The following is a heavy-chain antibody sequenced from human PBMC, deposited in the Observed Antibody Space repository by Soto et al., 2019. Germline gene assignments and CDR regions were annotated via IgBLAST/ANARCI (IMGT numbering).Heavy chain of an antibody. V-gene: IGHV1-46*01. CDR3: ARRAYNYANMDV. D-gene: IGHD5-18*01. Sequence: QVQLVQSGAEVKKPGASVKVSCETSVYTFTTYYMHWVRRAPGQGLEWMGMINPSGGITSYAQKFQGSVTMTRDTSTRTIYMELSSLRRDDTAIYYCARRAYNYANMDVWGQGTTVTVSS. CDR1: VYTFTTYY. CDR2: INPSGGIT. J-gene: IGHJ6*02.